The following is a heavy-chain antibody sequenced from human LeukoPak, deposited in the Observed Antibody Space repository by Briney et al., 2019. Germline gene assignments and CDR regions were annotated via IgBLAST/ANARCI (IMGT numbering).Heavy chain of an antibody. CDR1: GFTFSDYA. Sequence: GGSLRLSCSASGFTFSDYAMDWVRQAPGKGLECVAVISSDVYDGTTEYYADSVKGRFTISRDNSKNTVYLQMNSLRGEDTAVYYCASTAAATDPPGFWGQGTLVTVSS. J-gene: IGHJ4*02. V-gene: IGHV3-30-3*01. CDR3: ASTAAATDPPGF. CDR2: ISSDVYDGTTE. D-gene: IGHD6-13*01.